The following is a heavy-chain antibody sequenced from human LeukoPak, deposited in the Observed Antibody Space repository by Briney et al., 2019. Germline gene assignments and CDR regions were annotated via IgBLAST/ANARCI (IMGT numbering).Heavy chain of an antibody. Sequence: ASVKVSCKASGYTFTSYGISWVRQAPGQGLEWMGWISAYNGNTNYAQKLQGRVTITADESTSTAYMELSSLRSEDTAVYYCAIHIAAAGLYYFDYWGQGTLVTVSS. V-gene: IGHV1-18*01. J-gene: IGHJ4*02. CDR1: GYTFTSYG. CDR3: AIHIAAAGLYYFDY. CDR2: ISAYNGNT. D-gene: IGHD6-13*01.